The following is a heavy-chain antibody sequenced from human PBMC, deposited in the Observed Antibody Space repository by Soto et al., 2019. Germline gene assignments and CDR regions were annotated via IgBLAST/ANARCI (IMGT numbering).Heavy chain of an antibody. Sequence: EVQLLASGGDLVQPGGSLRLSCAASGFTFSNYAMSWVRQAPGKGLEWVSTLSDTTYYADSVRGRFTISRDTSESTLYLQMNSLGVEDTAVYYCARSLGPSRHFFDHWGQGTLVTVSS. V-gene: IGHV3-23*01. CDR2: LSDTT. D-gene: IGHD3-16*01. J-gene: IGHJ4*02. CDR3: ARSLGPSRHFFDH. CDR1: GFTFSNYA.